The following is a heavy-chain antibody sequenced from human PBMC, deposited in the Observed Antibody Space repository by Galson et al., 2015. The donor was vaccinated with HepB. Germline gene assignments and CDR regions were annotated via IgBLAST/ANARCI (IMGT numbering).Heavy chain of an antibody. CDR3: ARAKGPSYYDFWSGPREWFDP. V-gene: IGHV4-4*02. CDR1: GGSISSSNW. D-gene: IGHD3-3*01. J-gene: IGHJ5*02. CDR2: IYYSGST. Sequence: ETLSLTCAVSGGSISSSNWWSWVRQPPGKGLEWIGYIYYSGSTYYNPSLKSRVTISVDTSKNQFSLKLSSVTAADTAVYYCARAKGPSYYDFWSGPREWFDPWGQGTLVTVSS.